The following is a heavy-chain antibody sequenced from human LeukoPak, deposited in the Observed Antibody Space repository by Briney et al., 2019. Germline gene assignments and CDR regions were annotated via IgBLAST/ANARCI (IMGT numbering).Heavy chain of an antibody. CDR3: AKDSSGWFVYQKHHDAFDI. J-gene: IGHJ3*02. CDR2: ISGSGGST. Sequence: PGGSLRLSCAASGFTFSSYAMSWVRQAPGKGLEWVSAISGSGGSTYYADSVKGRFTISRDNSKNTLYLQMNSLGAEDTAVYYCAKDSSGWFVYQKHHDAFDIWGQGTMVTVSS. CDR1: GFTFSSYA. D-gene: IGHD6-19*01. V-gene: IGHV3-23*01.